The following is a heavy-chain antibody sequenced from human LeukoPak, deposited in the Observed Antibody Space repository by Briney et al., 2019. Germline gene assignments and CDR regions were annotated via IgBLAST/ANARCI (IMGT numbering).Heavy chain of an antibody. CDR1: GFTFSSYG. D-gene: IGHD3-10*01. Sequence: GRSLRLSCAASGFTFSSYGMHWVRQAPGKGLEWVAVISYYGSNKYYADSVKGRFTISRDNSKNTLYLQMNSLRAEDTAVYYCAKERQDYYGSGSYYRGFDYWGQGTLVTVSS. V-gene: IGHV3-30*18. J-gene: IGHJ4*02. CDR3: AKERQDYYGSGSYYRGFDY. CDR2: ISYYGSNK.